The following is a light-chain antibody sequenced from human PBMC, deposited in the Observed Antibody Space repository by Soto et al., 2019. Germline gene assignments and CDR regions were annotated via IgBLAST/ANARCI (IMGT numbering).Light chain of an antibody. CDR1: QSVRSY. CDR3: QQRSNWPPT. Sequence: TQSPAAVSLSQGEKATLSCRASQSVRSYLAWYQQKPGQATRLIIYDASKRAAGIPARLSGRGSGTDFTLTISILEPEDVAVYYCQQRSNWPPTFAQGSKVAIK. CDR2: DAS. V-gene: IGKV3-11*01. J-gene: IGKJ1*01.